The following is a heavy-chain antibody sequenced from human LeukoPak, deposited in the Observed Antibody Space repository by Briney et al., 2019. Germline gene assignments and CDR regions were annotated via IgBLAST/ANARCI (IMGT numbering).Heavy chain of an antibody. CDR3: ARVAVSGWFDY. Sequence: QSGGSLRLSCAASGFTFSGYAMHWVRQAPGKGLEYVSAITNNGGTTYYANSVRGRFTISRDNSKNTLYLQMGSLRVEDMAVYYCARVAVSGWFDYWGQGTLVTVSS. CDR1: GFTFSGYA. CDR2: ITNNGGTT. V-gene: IGHV3-64*01. J-gene: IGHJ4*02. D-gene: IGHD6-19*01.